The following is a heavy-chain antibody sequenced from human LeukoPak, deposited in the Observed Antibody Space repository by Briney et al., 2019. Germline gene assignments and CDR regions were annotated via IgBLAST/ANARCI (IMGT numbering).Heavy chain of an antibody. CDR3: ARGKVVAGTPGQNSWDH. CDR1: GGSISNYY. Sequence: SETLSLTCTVSGGSISNYYWNWIRQPAGKGLEWIGRIYTSGTTNYNPSLKSRVSKSVDTSKNQFSLKLSSVTAADTAVYYCARGKVVAGTPGQNSWDHWGQGTLVTVSS. CDR2: IYTSGTT. V-gene: IGHV4-4*07. J-gene: IGHJ4*02. D-gene: IGHD6-19*01.